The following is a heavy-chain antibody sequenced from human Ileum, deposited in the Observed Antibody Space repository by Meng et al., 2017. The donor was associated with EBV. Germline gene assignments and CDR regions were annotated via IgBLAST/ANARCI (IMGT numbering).Heavy chain of an antibody. V-gene: IGHV1-3*01. D-gene: IGHD2-21*01. J-gene: IGHJ4*01. CDR2: INADNGNT. CDR3: ARVERGVKFDK. CDR1: GYTFANYA. Sequence: QAQLLQSGAEVKKPGSSVRLSCKASGYTFANYATHWVRQAPGQRPEWMGWINADNGNTKYSQKFQGRVTITRNTPASTVYMDVRSLRSEDTAVYFCARVERGVKFDKWGQGTLVTVSS.